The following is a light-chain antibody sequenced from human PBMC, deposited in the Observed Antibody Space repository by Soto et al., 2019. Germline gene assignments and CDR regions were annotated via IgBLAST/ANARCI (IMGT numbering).Light chain of an antibody. V-gene: IGLV2-14*01. CDR3: CSYTSSSTRV. CDR1: SSDVGGYKY. J-gene: IGLJ3*02. CDR2: DIT. Sequence: HSALTQPASVSGSPGQSITISCTGTSSDVGGYKYVSWYQQHPGRAPKLMIYDITDRPSGVSYRFSGSKSGNTASLTISGLQAEDEATYYCCSYTSSSTRVFGGGTKLTVL.